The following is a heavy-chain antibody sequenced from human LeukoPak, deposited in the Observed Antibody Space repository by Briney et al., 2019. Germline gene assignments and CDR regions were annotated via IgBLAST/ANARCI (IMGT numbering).Heavy chain of an antibody. CDR1: GGSISSSGYY. J-gene: IGHJ4*02. V-gene: IGHV4-39*07. CDR3: AREKVNIAVAGTGFDY. D-gene: IGHD6-19*01. Sequence: SETLSLTCTVSGGSISSSGYYWGWIRQPPGKGLEWIGSIYYSGSTYYNPSLKGRVTISIDTSSNQFSKDQFSLKLSSVTAADTAVYYCAREKVNIAVAGTGFDYWGQGTLVTVSS. CDR2: IYYSGST.